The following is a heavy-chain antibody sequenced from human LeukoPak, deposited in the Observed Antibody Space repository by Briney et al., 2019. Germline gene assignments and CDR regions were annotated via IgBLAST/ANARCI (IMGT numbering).Heavy chain of an antibody. J-gene: IGHJ3*02. CDR2: INHSGST. Sequence: SETLSLTCAVYGGSFSGYYWSWIRQPPGKGLEWIGEINHSGSTNYNPSLKSRVTISVDTSKNQFSLKLSSVTAADTAVYYCARDRGWFGEGNNAFDIWGQGTIVTVSS. CDR1: GGSFSGYY. V-gene: IGHV4-34*01. CDR3: ARDRGWFGEGNNAFDI. D-gene: IGHD3-10*01.